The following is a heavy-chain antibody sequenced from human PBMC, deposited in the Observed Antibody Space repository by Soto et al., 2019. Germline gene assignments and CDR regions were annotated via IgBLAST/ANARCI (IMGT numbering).Heavy chain of an antibody. V-gene: IGHV1-8*01. D-gene: IGHD6-6*01. Sequence: QVQLVQSGAEVKKPGASVKVSCKASGYTFTSYDINWVRQATGQGLEWMGWMNPNSGNTGYAQKFQGRVTMTRKTTISTAYLELSSLRSEDRAGYYCARGQPVRKQLVGGWGQGTLVTVSS. CDR3: ARGQPVRKQLVGG. J-gene: IGHJ4*02. CDR1: GYTFTSYD. CDR2: MNPNSGNT.